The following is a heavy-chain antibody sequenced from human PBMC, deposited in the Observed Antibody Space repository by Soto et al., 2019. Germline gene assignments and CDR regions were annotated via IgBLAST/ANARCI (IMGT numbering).Heavy chain of an antibody. CDR3: ARAKDIVLVVAAAAGYGMDV. V-gene: IGHV1-69*01. J-gene: IGHJ6*02. D-gene: IGHD2-15*01. Sequence: QVQLVQSGAEVKKPGSSVKVSCKASGGTFSSYAISWVRQAPGQGLEWMGGIIPIFGTANYAQKFQGRVTITADESTSTAYMELSSLRSEDTAVYYCARAKDIVLVVAAAAGYGMDVWGQGTTVTVSS. CDR1: GGTFSSYA. CDR2: IIPIFGTA.